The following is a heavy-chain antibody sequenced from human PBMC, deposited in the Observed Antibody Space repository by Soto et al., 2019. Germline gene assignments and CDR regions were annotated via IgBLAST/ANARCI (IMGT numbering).Heavy chain of an antibody. CDR3: ASAAPCSSTRCYRNYYDYYGMDV. J-gene: IGHJ6*02. V-gene: IGHV1-69*01. D-gene: IGHD2-2*01. CDR2: IIPIFGTA. Sequence: QVQLVQSGAEVKKPGSSVKVSCKASGGTFSSYAISWVRQAPGQGLEWMGWIIPIFGTANYAQKFQGRVTITADESTSTADMERSSLRSDHTAVSYCASAAPCSSTRCYRNYYDYYGMDVWGQGTTVTVSS. CDR1: GGTFSSYA.